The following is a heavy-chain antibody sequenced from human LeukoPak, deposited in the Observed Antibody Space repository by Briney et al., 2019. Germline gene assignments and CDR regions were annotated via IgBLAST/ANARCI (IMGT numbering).Heavy chain of an antibody. CDR3: ANEGYGNSDRFYWYFDP. CDR1: GFTFSTYA. Sequence: GVSLRLSCAASGFTFSTYAMSWVRQAPGEGLEWVSIIIASGGITYYADSVRGRFTISRDNSKSTLYLQMNSLRAEEPAIYYCANEGYGNSDRFYWYFDPWGRGTLVTVSS. CDR2: IIASGGIT. V-gene: IGHV3-23*01. J-gene: IGHJ2*01. D-gene: IGHD4-23*01.